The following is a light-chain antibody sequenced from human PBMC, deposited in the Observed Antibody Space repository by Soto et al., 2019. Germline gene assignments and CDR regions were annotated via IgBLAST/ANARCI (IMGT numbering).Light chain of an antibody. CDR2: DAS. V-gene: IGKV3-11*01. J-gene: IGKJ1*01. CDR3: HQRGSWPRGT. Sequence: TGFTKSLGTLTLTPEERDTLSCRASQTVSSYLGWYQHKPGQAPRLLIYDASNRATGIPARFSGSGSGTDFTLTISSLEHEDFAVYYCHQRGSWPRGTFGQGTKVDIK. CDR1: QTVSSY.